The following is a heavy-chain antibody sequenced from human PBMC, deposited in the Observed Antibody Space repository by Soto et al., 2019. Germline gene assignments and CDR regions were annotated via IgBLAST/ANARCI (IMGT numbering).Heavy chain of an antibody. CDR3: ARADGIAAAGTNYYYGMDV. D-gene: IGHD6-13*01. CDR1: GGSISSYY. CDR2: IYYSGST. Sequence: SETLSLTCTVSGGSISSYYWSWIRQPPGKGLEWLGYIYYSGSTNYNPSLKSRVTISVDTSKNQFSLKLSSVTAADTAVYYCARADGIAAAGTNYYYGMDVWGQGTTLTVSS. V-gene: IGHV4-59*01. J-gene: IGHJ6*02.